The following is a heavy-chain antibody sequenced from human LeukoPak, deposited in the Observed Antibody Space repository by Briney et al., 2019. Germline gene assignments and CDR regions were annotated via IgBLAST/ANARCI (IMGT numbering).Heavy chain of an antibody. CDR3: ASSRALRYFDWALDY. D-gene: IGHD3-9*01. V-gene: IGHV1-2*02. Sequence: ASVKVSCKASGYTFTGYYIHWVRQAPGQGLEWMGWINPNTGGTNYAQKFQGRVTMTRDTSISTAYMELSRLRSDDTAVYYCASSRALRYFDWALDYWGQGTLVTVSS. CDR1: GYTFTGYY. J-gene: IGHJ4*02. CDR2: INPNTGGT.